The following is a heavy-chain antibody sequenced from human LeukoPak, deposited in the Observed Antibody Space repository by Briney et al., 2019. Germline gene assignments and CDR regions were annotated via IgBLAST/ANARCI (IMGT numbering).Heavy chain of an antibody. Sequence: SQTLSLTCTVSGGSNRNGYHYWTWIRQPAGKGLEWIGRVYTTGSTNYNPSLKSRVTISIDTSRNYFSLNLSSVTAADTAVYYCAVMTPGDYYYMDVWGKGTTVTVSS. J-gene: IGHJ6*03. CDR1: GGSNRNGYHY. V-gene: IGHV4-61*02. CDR3: AVMTPGDYYYMDV. CDR2: VYTTGST. D-gene: IGHD2-21*02.